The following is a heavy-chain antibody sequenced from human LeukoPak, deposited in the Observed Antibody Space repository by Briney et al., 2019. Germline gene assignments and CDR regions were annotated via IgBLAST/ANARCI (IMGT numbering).Heavy chain of an antibody. CDR1: DFSLRTRGGN. D-gene: IGHD3-22*01. V-gene: IGHV2-5*02. J-gene: IGHJ4*02. CDR2: IYWDDDK. Sequence: SGPTLVKPPQTLTLTCTFSDFSLRTRGGNVGWIRQPPGKALEWLALIYWDDDKRYSPSLKSRLTITKDTSKNQVVLSLTNMDPVDTATYYCVYRRSSGGYFDFWGQGTLVTVSS. CDR3: VYRRSSGGYFDF.